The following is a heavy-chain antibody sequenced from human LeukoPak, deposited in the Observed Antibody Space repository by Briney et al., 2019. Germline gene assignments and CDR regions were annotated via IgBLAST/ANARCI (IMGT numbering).Heavy chain of an antibody. CDR2: IYSGGST. CDR3: AASPSYSSGRFDY. Sequence: GGSLRLSCAASGFTVSSNYMSWVRQAPGKGLEWVSVIYSGGSTYYADSVKGRFTISRDNFKDTLYLQMNSLRAEDTAVYYCAASPSYSSGRFDYWGQGTLVTVSS. D-gene: IGHD6-19*01. J-gene: IGHJ4*02. CDR1: GFTVSSNY. V-gene: IGHV3-53*01.